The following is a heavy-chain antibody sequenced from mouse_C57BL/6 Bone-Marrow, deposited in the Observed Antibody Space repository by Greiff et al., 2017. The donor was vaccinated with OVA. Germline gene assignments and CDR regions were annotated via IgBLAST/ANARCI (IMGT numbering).Heavy chain of an antibody. CDR2: INPGSGGT. J-gene: IGHJ2*01. CDR1: GYAFTNYL. Sequence: VQLQQSGAELVRPGTSVKVSCKASGYAFTNYLIEWVKQRPGQGLEWIGVINPGSGGTNYNEKFKGKATLTADKSSSTAYMQLSSLTSEDSAVYFCARGRSYYGILYYFDYWGQGTTLTVSS. D-gene: IGHD2-10*01. V-gene: IGHV1-54*01. CDR3: ARGRSYYGILYYFDY.